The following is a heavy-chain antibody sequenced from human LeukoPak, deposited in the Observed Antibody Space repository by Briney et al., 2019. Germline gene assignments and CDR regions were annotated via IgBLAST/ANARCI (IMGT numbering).Heavy chain of an antibody. CDR2: ISGSGGST. CDR1: GFTFSSYA. D-gene: IGHD3-10*01. J-gene: IGHJ6*02. Sequence: GGSLRLSCAASGFTFSSYAMSWVRQAPGKWLEWVSAISGSGGSTYYADSVKGRFTISRDNSKNTLYLQMNSLRAEDTAVYYCAKSGYGSGSYSYYGMDVWGQGTTVTVSS. V-gene: IGHV3-23*01. CDR3: AKSGYGSGSYSYYGMDV.